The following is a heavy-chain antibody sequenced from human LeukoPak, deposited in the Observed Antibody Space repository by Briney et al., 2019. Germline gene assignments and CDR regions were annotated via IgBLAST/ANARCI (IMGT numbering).Heavy chain of an antibody. CDR2: INPSGGST. J-gene: IGHJ4*02. D-gene: IGHD3-3*01. CDR1: GYTFTSYY. Sequence: ASVKVSSMASGYTFTSYYMHWVRQAPGQGLEWMGIINPSGGSTSYAQKFQGRVTMTRDTSTRTVYMELSSLRSEDTAVYYCARGDYDFWSGRTVDYWGQGTLVTVSS. CDR3: ARGDYDFWSGRTVDY. V-gene: IGHV1-46*01.